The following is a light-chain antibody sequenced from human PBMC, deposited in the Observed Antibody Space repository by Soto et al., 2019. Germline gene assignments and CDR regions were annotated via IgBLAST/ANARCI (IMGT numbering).Light chain of an antibody. CDR2: GAS. J-gene: IGKJ5*01. V-gene: IGKV3-15*01. Sequence: EIVITQSPATLSVSPGGRATLSCRASQSISDTLAWYQQKPGQAPRLLIHGASTRATGFPARFSGSGSGTDFTLTISSLRSEDFAVYYCQHCGSSPITFGQGTRLEIK. CDR3: QHCGSSPIT. CDR1: QSISDT.